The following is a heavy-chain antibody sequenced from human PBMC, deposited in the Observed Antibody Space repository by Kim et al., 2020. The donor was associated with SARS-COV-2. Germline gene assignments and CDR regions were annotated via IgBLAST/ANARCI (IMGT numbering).Heavy chain of an antibody. D-gene: IGHD3-10*01. CDR3: ARDSLGYYYGSGSRGMDV. J-gene: IGHJ6*02. V-gene: IGHV1-3*01. Sequence: ASVKVSCKASGYTFTSYAMHWVRQAPGQRLEWMGWINAGNGNTKYSQKFQGRVTITRDTSASTAYMELSSLRSEDTAVYYCARDSLGYYYGSGSRGMDVWGQGTTVTVSS. CDR1: GYTFTSYA. CDR2: INAGNGNT.